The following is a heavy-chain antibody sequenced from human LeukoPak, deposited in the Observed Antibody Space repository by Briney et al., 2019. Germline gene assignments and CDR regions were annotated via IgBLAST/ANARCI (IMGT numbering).Heavy chain of an antibody. CDR3: VTGYDSSGFDY. Sequence: SVKVSCKASGDTFSSYAISWVRQAPGQGLEWMGGIIPIFGTANYAQKFQGRVTITTDESTSTAYMELSSLRSEDTAVYYCVTGYDSSGFDYWGQGTLVTVSS. V-gene: IGHV1-69*05. D-gene: IGHD3-22*01. CDR1: GDTFSSYA. J-gene: IGHJ4*02. CDR2: IIPIFGTA.